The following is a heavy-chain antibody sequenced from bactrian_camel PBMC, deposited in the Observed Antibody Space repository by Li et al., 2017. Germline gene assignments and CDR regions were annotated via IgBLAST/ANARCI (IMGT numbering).Heavy chain of an antibody. CDR1: GYTYPAYC. J-gene: IGHJ4*01. V-gene: IGHV3S10*01. CDR2: IDVDGTP. D-gene: IGHD2*01. Sequence: DVQLVESGGGSVQSGGSLRLSCAASGYTYPAYCMGWLRQAPGKEREGVAHIDVDGTPAYAESVKGRFTISKGSVRNTLYLQMNNLKPEDTAMYYCAALRPPCTVYSGADYKGQGTQVTVS.